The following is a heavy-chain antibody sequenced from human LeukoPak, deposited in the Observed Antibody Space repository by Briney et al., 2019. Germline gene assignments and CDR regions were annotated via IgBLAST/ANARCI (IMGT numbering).Heavy chain of an antibody. CDR3: ARDAPNWDWFDP. CDR1: GGSISSYY. J-gene: IGHJ5*02. Sequence: EPSETLSLTCTVSGGSISSYYWSWIRQPAGKGLEWIGRIYTSGSTNYNPSLKSRVTMSVDTSKNQFSLKLSSVTPADTAVYYYARDAPNWDWFDPWGQGTLVTVSS. D-gene: IGHD3-16*01. V-gene: IGHV4-4*07. CDR2: IYTSGST.